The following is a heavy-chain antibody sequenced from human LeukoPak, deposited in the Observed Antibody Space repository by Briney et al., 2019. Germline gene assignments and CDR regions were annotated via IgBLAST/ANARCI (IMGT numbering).Heavy chain of an antibody. CDR1: GGTFSSYA. V-gene: IGHV1-69*04. Sequence: ASVKVSCKASGGTFSSYAISWVRQAPGQGLEWMERIIPILGIANYAQKFQGRVTITADKSTSTAYMELSSLRSEDTAVYYCAREAPMVRGVKAGPNDYWGQGTLVTVSS. CDR2: IIPILGIA. D-gene: IGHD3-10*01. CDR3: AREAPMVRGVKAGPNDY. J-gene: IGHJ4*02.